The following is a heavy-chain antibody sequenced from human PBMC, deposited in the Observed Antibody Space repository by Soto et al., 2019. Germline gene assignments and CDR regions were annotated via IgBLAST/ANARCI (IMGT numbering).Heavy chain of an antibody. CDR2: IYYSGST. CDR1: GGSISSGGYY. V-gene: IGHV4-31*03. Sequence: TLSLTRNVSGGSISSGGYYWTWIRQHPGKGLEWIGYIYYSGSTYYNPSLKSRVTISVHPSKNRFSLKLNSVTAPDTAISYCAVGGTYTGFDYWGQGTLVTVSS. D-gene: IGHD1-26*01. CDR3: AVGGTYTGFDY. J-gene: IGHJ4*02.